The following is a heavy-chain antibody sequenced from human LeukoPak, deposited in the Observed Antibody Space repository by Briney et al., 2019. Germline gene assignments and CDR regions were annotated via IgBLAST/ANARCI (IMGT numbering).Heavy chain of an antibody. CDR2: ISSSSIYM. CDR3: ACTGIGFGMDV. J-gene: IGHJ6*02. CDR1: GFTFSTFS. D-gene: IGHD3-10*02. V-gene: IGHV3-21*06. Sequence: GGSLRLSCAASGFTFSTFSMNWVRQAPGKGLEWVSFISSSSIYMYYADSVKGRFTISRDNAKNSLYLQMHSLRAEDTAVYYCACTGIGFGMDVWGLGTTVTVSS.